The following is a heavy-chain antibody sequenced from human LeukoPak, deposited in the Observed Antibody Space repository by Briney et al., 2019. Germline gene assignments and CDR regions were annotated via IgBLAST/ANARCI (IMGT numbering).Heavy chain of an antibody. J-gene: IGHJ4*02. CDR1: GFTFSSHA. Sequence: HSGGSLRLSCAASGFTFSSHAMHWVRQAPGKGLEWVSYISSSGSTIYYADSVKGRFTISRDNAKNSLYLQMNSLRAEDTAVYYCELDSSGYYTSWGQGTLVTVSS. CDR3: ELDSSGYYTS. D-gene: IGHD3-22*01. CDR2: ISSSGSTI. V-gene: IGHV3-48*04.